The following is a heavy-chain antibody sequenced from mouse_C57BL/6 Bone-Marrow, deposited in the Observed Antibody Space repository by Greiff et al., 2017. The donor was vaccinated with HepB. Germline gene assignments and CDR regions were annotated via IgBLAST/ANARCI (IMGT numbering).Heavy chain of an antibody. J-gene: IGHJ2*01. D-gene: IGHD1-1*01. CDR1: GYTFTSYW. V-gene: IGHV1-69*01. CDR3: ARGHYYGSSYSDY. Sequence: VKLQQPGAELVMPGASVKLSCKASGYTFTSYWMHWVKQRPGQGLEWIGEIDPSDSYTNYNQKFKGKSTLTVAKSSSTAYMQLSSLTSEDSAVYYCARGHYYGSSYSDYWGQGTTLTVSS. CDR2: IDPSDSYT.